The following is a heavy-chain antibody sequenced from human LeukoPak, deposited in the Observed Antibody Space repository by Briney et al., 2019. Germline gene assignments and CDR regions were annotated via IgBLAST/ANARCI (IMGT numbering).Heavy chain of an antibody. D-gene: IGHD6-13*01. V-gene: IGHV4-59*11. CDR3: ARADSSSWYAGYYYYMDV. CDR1: GGSISSHY. Sequence: SETLSLTCTVSGGSISSHYWSWIRQPPGKGLEWIGYIYYSGSTNYNPPLKSRVTISVDTSKNQFSLKLSSVTAADTAVYYCARADSSSWYAGYYYYMDVWGKGTTVTVSS. J-gene: IGHJ6*03. CDR2: IYYSGST.